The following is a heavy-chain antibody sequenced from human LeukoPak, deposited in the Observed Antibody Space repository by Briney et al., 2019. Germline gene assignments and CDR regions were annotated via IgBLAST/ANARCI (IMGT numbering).Heavy chain of an antibody. CDR1: DYTFTKYG. Sequence: GASVKLSCNASDYTFTKYGLSWGRQTPGQGLEWMGWISTYNGNTIYAQNLQGRVTMTTDTSTSTAYMELRSLRYDDTAVYYCARTPRYDFWSGYSNLFDPWGEGTLVSVSS. V-gene: IGHV1-18*01. J-gene: IGHJ5*02. CDR2: ISTYNGNT. D-gene: IGHD3-3*01. CDR3: ARTPRYDFWSGYSNLFDP.